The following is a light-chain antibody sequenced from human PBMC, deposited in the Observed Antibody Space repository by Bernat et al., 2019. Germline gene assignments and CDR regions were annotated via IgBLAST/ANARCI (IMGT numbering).Light chain of an antibody. Sequence: DVVMTQSPLSLPVTLGQPASISCRSSQSLVSSDGNTYLSWFRQRPGQSPRRLIYKVSNRDSGVPDRFSGSGSGTDFPLKISRVEAEDVGVYYCMQATHRPHTFGQGTKLEIK. CDR3: MQATHRPHT. V-gene: IGKV2-30*01. J-gene: IGKJ2*01. CDR2: KVS. CDR1: QSLVSSDGNTY.